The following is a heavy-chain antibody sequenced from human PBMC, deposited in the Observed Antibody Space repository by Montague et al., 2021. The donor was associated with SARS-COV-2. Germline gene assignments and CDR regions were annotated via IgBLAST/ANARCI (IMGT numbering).Heavy chain of an antibody. D-gene: IGHD3-9*01. Sequence: SETLSLTCTVSGGSISAYYWNWIRQFPGKGLEWIGYIDYSRSTNYNPSLQSRVIISVDRSKIQFSLKLNSVTAADTAIYYCARLPYDNSYGVDVWGQGTTVTVSS. CDR3: ARLPYDNSYGVDV. CDR1: GGSISAYY. CDR2: IDYSRST. J-gene: IGHJ6*02. V-gene: IGHV4-59*01.